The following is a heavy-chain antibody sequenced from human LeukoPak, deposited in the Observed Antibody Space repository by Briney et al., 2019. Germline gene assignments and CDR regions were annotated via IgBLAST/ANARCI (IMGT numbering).Heavy chain of an antibody. V-gene: IGHV4-34*01. CDR1: GGSFSGYY. CDR2: INHSGST. J-gene: IGHJ5*02. D-gene: IGHD3-3*01. Sequence: SETLSLTCAVYGGSFSGYYWSWIRQPPGKGLEWIGEINHSGSTNYNPSLKSRVTISVDTSKNQFSLKLSSVTAADTAVYYCARHPIFGVVTAWFDPWGQGTLVTVSS. CDR3: ARHPIFGVVTAWFDP.